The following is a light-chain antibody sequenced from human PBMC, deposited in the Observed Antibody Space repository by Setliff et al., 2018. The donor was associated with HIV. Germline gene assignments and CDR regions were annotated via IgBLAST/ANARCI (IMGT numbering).Light chain of an antibody. Sequence: QSALTQPPSASGTPGQRISISCSGGGSNIGSNYVYWYQQLPGTAPKLLIFSTNERPSGVPDRFSGTKSGASASLAISGLRSEDEADYYCASWDDSLSVVAFGGGTKGTVL. CDR1: GSNIGSNY. CDR2: STN. J-gene: IGLJ2*01. CDR3: ASWDDSLSVVA. V-gene: IGLV1-47*01.